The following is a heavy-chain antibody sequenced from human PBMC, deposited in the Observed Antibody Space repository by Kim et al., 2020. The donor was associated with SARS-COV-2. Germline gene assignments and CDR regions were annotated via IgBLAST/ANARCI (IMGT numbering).Heavy chain of an antibody. CDR3: VRDKSYISIAYHGMDV. Sequence: GGSLRLSCAASGFTFSSYAMNWVRQGPGKGLEWVSTISRGADRTYFADSVKGRFTISRDNSKNTLFLQMNRLRAEDTATYYCVRDKSYISIAYHGMDVWGRGTTVTVSS. J-gene: IGHJ6*02. CDR2: ISRGADRT. CDR1: GFTFSSYA. D-gene: IGHD2-21*01. V-gene: IGHV3-23*01.